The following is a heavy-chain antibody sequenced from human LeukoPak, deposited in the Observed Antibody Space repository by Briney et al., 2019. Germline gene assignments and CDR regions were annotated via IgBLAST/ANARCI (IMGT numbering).Heavy chain of an antibody. CDR2: ISYDGSNK. Sequence: PGGSLRLSCAASGFTFSSYAMHWVRQAPGKGLEWVAVISYDGSNKYYADSVKGRFTISRDNSKNTLYLQMNSLRAEDTAVYYCARVLVSSSSYYYYYYMDVWGKGTTVTVSS. D-gene: IGHD6-13*01. CDR3: ARVLVSSSSYYYYYYMDV. J-gene: IGHJ6*03. V-gene: IGHV3-30-3*01. CDR1: GFTFSSYA.